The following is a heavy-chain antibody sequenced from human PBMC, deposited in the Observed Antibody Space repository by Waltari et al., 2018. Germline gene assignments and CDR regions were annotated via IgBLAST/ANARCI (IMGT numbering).Heavy chain of an antibody. D-gene: IGHD2-2*01. V-gene: IGHV3-15*01. CDR3: TTEGGRTWPMY. Sequence: EVQLVESGGGLVKPGESLRLSCVAYGFTFANAWINWVRQAPGKGLEWVGRLKSKAEGGTTDYAAPVKGRFAISRDDSKDTAYLQMNSLKTEDTAMYFCTTEGGRTWPMYWGQGTLVTVSS. CDR1: GFTFANAW. CDR2: LKSKAEGGTT. J-gene: IGHJ4*02.